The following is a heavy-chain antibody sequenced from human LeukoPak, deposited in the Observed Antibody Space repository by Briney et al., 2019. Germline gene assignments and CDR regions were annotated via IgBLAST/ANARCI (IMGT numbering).Heavy chain of an antibody. V-gene: IGHV7-4-1*02. J-gene: IGHJ4*02. Sequence: ASVKVSCKASGYTFTGYYMHWVRQAPGQGLEWMGWINTNTGNPTYAQGFTGRFVFSLDTSVSTAYLQISSLKAEDTAVYYCARVSGDGYNELYYFDYWGQGTLVTVSS. D-gene: IGHD5-24*01. CDR3: ARVSGDGYNELYYFDY. CDR1: GYTFTGYY. CDR2: INTNTGNP.